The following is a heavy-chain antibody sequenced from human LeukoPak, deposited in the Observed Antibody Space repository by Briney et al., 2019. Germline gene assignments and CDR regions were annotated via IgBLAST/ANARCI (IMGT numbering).Heavy chain of an antibody. Sequence: ASVKVSCQASGYTFTGYYIHWVRQAPGQGREGMGRINPKSGGANYGQTFQGRVTMTRDTSTSTAYMELSRVTSDDTAVYYCARYKYHFDCWGQGTLVTVSS. D-gene: IGHD1-14*01. CDR3: ARYKYHFDC. V-gene: IGHV1-2*06. CDR1: GYTFTGYY. J-gene: IGHJ4*02. CDR2: INPKSGGA.